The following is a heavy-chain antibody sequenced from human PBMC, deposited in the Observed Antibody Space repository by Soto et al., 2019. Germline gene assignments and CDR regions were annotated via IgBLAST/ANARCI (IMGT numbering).Heavy chain of an antibody. CDR2: INAGNGNT. V-gene: IGHV1-3*01. Sequence: ASVKVSCKASGYTFTSYAMHWVRQAPGQRLEWMGWINAGNGNTKYSQKFQGRVTITRDTSASTAYMELSSLRSEDTAVYYCARTYCSGTSCYRAFDIWGQGTMVTVSS. D-gene: IGHD2-2*02. CDR3: ARTYCSGTSCYRAFDI. J-gene: IGHJ3*02. CDR1: GYTFTSYA.